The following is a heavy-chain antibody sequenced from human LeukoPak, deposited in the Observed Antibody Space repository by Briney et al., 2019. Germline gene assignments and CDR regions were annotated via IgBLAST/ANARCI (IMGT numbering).Heavy chain of an antibody. V-gene: IGHV4-31*03. J-gene: IGHJ5*02. D-gene: IGHD2-15*01. CDR1: GGSISSGGYY. Sequence: SETLSLTCTVSGGSISSGGYYWSWIRQHPGKGLEWIGYIYYSGSTYYNPSLKSRVTISVDTSKNQFSLKLSSVTAADTAVYYCARVSGVAATNWFDPWGQGTLVAVSS. CDR2: IYYSGST. CDR3: ARVSGVAATNWFDP.